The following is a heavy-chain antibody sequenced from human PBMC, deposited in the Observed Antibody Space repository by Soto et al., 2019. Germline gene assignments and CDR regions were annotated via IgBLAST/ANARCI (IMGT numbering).Heavy chain of an antibody. Sequence: GGSLRLSCAASGFTFSSYAMHWVRQAPGKGLEWVAVISYDGSNKYYADSVKGRFTISRDNSKNTLYLQMNSLRAEDTAVYYCARRSYYAFDIWGQGTMVTVSS. CDR1: GFTFSSYA. CDR3: ARRSYYAFDI. D-gene: IGHD3-10*01. CDR2: ISYDGSNK. V-gene: IGHV3-30-3*01. J-gene: IGHJ3*02.